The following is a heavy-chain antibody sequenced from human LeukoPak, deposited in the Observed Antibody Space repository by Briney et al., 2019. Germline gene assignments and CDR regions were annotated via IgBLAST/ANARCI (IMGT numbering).Heavy chain of an antibody. CDR2: ISSGAGTT. V-gene: IGHV3-23*01. CDR1: GFTFSNYA. J-gene: IGHJ5*02. D-gene: IGHD6-19*01. Sequence: GGSLRLSCAASGFTFSNYAMSWVRQVPGKRLEWVSAISSGAGTTGYADSVKGRFTISRDNSKSTIYLQMNSLRAEDTAVYYCAKDLEQSYSGWSTSYDARGQGTLVTVSS. CDR3: AKDLEQSYSGWSTSYDA.